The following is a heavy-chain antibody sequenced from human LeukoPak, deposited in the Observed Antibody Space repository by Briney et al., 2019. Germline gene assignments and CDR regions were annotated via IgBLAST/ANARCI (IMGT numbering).Heavy chain of an antibody. Sequence: GGSLRLSCAASGFTFSSYAMHWARQAPGKGLEWVAVISYDGSNKYYADSVKGRFTISRDNSKNTLYLQMNSLRAEDTAVYYCAKDPGHCASTFCYTNYWGQGALVTVSS. CDR1: GFTFSSYA. CDR3: AKDPGHCASTFCYTNY. D-gene: IGHD2-2*02. V-gene: IGHV3-30-3*02. CDR2: ISYDGSNK. J-gene: IGHJ4*02.